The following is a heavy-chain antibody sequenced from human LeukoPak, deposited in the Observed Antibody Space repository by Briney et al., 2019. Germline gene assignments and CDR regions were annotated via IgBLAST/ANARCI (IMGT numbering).Heavy chain of an antibody. V-gene: IGHV3-21*01. D-gene: IGHD2-2*01. J-gene: IGHJ4*02. CDR2: ISSSSSYI. CDR3: AVNDGYCSSTSCPAFDY. CDR1: GFTFSSYS. Sequence: GGSLRLSCAAAGFTFSSYSMNWVRQAPGKGLEWVSSISSSSSYISYADTVKGRFTISRDNAKNSLYLQMNRLRAEDTAVYYCAVNDGYCSSTSCPAFDYWGQGTLVTVSS.